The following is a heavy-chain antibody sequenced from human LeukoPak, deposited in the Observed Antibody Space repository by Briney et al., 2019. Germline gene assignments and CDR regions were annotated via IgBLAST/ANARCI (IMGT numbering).Heavy chain of an antibody. CDR2: IYYSGST. J-gene: IGHJ6*03. CDR3: ARVCSSTSCFYYYYMDV. V-gene: IGHV4-59*01. CDR1: GGSISSYY. D-gene: IGHD2-2*01. Sequence: SETLSLTCTVSGGSISSYYWSWIRQPPGKGLEWIGYIYYSGSTNYNPSLKSRVTISVDTSKNQFSLKLSSVTAADTAVYYCARVCSSTSCFYYYYMDVWGKGTTVTVSS.